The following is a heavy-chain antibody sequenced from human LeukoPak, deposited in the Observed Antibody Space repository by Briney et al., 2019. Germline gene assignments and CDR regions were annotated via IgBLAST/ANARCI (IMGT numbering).Heavy chain of an antibody. CDR3: ARDRRGTIFGVVSSWYFDL. V-gene: IGHV4-4*07. Sequence: SETLSLTCTVSGGSISSYYWSWIRQPAGKGLEWIGRIYTSGSTNYNPSLKSRVTMSVDTSKNQFSLKLSSVTAADTAVYYCARDRRGTIFGVVSSWYFDLWGRGTLVTVSS. CDR2: IYTSGST. J-gene: IGHJ2*01. D-gene: IGHD3-3*01. CDR1: GGSISSYY.